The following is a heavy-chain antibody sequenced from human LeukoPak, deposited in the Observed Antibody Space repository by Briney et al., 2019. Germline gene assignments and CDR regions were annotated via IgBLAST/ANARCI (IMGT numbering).Heavy chain of an antibody. V-gene: IGHV4-39*07. J-gene: IGHJ4*02. CDR3: ARAVRYYYDSSGYQDY. CDR1: GGSISSSSFY. CDR2: IYYSGST. Sequence: PSETLSLTCTLSGGSISSSSFYWGWIRQPPGKGLEWVGNIYYSGSTYYNPSLKSRVTISVDTSKNQFSLKLSSVTAADTAVYYCARAVRYYYDSSGYQDYWGQGTLVTVSS. D-gene: IGHD3-22*01.